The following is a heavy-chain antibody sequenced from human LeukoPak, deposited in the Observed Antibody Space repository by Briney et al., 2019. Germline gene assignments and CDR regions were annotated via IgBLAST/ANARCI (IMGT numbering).Heavy chain of an antibody. Sequence: SETLSLTCTVSGGSINTYYWSWIRQPPGKRLEWLGYVYDSGSAGYSPSLKSRVTISLDTPKKQFSLKVDSVTAADTAVYCCARSTRRYCGSASCFVYFFDQWGQGLLVTVSS. D-gene: IGHD2-2*01. CDR3: ARSTRRYCGSASCFVYFFDQ. CDR2: VYDSGSA. CDR1: GGSINTYY. J-gene: IGHJ4*02. V-gene: IGHV4-59*01.